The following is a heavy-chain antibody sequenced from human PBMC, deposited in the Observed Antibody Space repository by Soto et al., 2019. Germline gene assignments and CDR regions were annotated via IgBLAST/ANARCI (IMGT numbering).Heavy chain of an antibody. CDR1: GFSFSSYD. CDR3: AITYYDFDV. Sequence: EEQLVQSGGGLVQPGGSLRLSCAASGFSFSSYDLFWVRQAPGKGLEYVSAVSRKGINTYYANSVKGRFTISRDNSKNIMYLQMGTLRAEDMAVYYCAITYYDFDVWGKGTTVIVSS. V-gene: IGHV3-64*01. D-gene: IGHD3-3*01. J-gene: IGHJ6*04. CDR2: VSRKGINT.